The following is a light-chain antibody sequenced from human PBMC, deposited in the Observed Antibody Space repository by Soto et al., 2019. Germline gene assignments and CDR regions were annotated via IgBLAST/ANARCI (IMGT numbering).Light chain of an antibody. Sequence: EIVLTQSPVTLSLSPGERATLSCRASQSVSSTYLAWYQQKPGHAPRLLIYGASSRATGIPDRFSGSGSGTDFTLTISRLEPEDFAVYYCQQYGSSPLTFGGGTKVDIK. CDR3: QQYGSSPLT. J-gene: IGKJ4*01. V-gene: IGKV3-20*01. CDR1: QSVSSTY. CDR2: GAS.